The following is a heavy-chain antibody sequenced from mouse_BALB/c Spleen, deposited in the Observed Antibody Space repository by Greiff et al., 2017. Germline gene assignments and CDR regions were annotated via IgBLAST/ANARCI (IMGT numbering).Heavy chain of an antibody. J-gene: IGHJ2*01. CDR1: GFSLTSYG. V-gene: IGHV2-2*02. Sequence: VKLVESGPGLVQPSQSLSITCTVSGFSLTSYGVHWVRQSPGKGLEWLGVIWSDGSTDYNAAFISRLSISKDNSKSQVFFKMNSLQANDTAIYYCARSGWLLYTFDYWGQGTTLTVSS. D-gene: IGHD2-3*01. CDR3: ARSGWLLYTFDY. CDR2: IWSDGST.